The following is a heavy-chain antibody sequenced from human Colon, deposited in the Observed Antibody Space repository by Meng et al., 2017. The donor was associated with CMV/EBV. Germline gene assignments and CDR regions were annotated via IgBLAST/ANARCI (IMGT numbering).Heavy chain of an antibody. D-gene: IGHD6-25*01. J-gene: IGHJ4*02. V-gene: IGHV3-21*01. CDR3: ARGGVTTGGYDY. CDR1: GFTSTSYS. Sequence: SGGDAVQPGGSLGPSSPASGFTSTSYSMNWVRQAPGKGLEWVSSLDTTSTYIYYADSVKGRFTISRDNAKNSLYLQMNSLRADDTAIYYCARGGVTTGGYDYWGQGTLVTVSS. CDR2: LDTTSTYI.